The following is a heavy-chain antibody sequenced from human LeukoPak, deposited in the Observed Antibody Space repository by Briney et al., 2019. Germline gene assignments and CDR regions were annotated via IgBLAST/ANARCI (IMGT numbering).Heavy chain of an antibody. CDR2: IYYSGNT. D-gene: IGHD3/OR15-3a*01. V-gene: IGHV4-59*04. J-gene: IGHJ4*02. Sequence: PSETLSLTCTVSGGSISSYYWSWIRQPPGKGLEWIGSIYYSGNTYYNASLKSQVSISIDTSKNQFSLKLTSVTAADTAVYYCARQTGSGLFILPGGQGTLVTVSS. CDR3: ARQTGSGLFILP. CDR1: GGSISSYY.